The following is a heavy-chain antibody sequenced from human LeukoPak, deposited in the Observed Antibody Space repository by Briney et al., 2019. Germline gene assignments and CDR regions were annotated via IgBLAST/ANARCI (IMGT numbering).Heavy chain of an antibody. D-gene: IGHD5-18*01. Sequence: GESLKISCKGSGYSFTRYWIAWVRQMPGKGLGWMGMIYPGDSDTRYSPSFKGQVTISADKSISAAYLQWSSLKASDTATYYCARRGYGYSQPDYWGQGTLVTVSS. V-gene: IGHV5-51*01. CDR2: IYPGDSDT. CDR3: ARRGYGYSQPDY. J-gene: IGHJ4*02. CDR1: GYSFTRYW.